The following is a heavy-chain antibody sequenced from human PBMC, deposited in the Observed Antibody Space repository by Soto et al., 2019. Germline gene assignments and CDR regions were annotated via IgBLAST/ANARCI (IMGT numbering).Heavy chain of an antibody. V-gene: IGHV1-18*01. CDR2: ISAYNGNT. Sequence: ASVKVSCKASGYTFSNYGITWVRQAPGQGLEWMGWISAYNGNTHFAQKFQGRVTITADESTSTAYMELSSLGSEDTAVYYCARDFYYDSSGYPHDPFDISGQGTMVTVSS. CDR3: ARDFYYDSSGYPHDPFDI. CDR1: GYTFSNYG. J-gene: IGHJ3*02. D-gene: IGHD3-22*01.